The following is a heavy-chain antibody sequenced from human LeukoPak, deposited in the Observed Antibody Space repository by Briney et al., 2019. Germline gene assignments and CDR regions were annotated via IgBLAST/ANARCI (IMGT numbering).Heavy chain of an antibody. J-gene: IGHJ3*02. V-gene: IGHV3-21*01. CDR2: ISSSSSYI. CDR3: AGPSGSGGAFDI. CDR1: GFTFSSYS. D-gene: IGHD3-10*01. Sequence: PGGSLRLSCAASGFTFSSYSMNWVRQAPGKGLEWVSSISSSSSYIYYADSVKGRFTTSRDNAKTSLYLQMHTLRAEDTAVYYCAGPSGSGGAFDIWGQGTMVTVSS.